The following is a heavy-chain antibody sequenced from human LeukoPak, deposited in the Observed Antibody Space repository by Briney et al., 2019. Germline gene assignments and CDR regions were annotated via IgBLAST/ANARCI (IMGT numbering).Heavy chain of an antibody. CDR1: GGSISSYY. CDR3: AKIRERTGTTFDS. CDR2: IYTSGST. V-gene: IGHV4-4*07. J-gene: IGHJ4*02. Sequence: PSETLSLTCTVSGGSISSYYWSWIRQPAGKGLEWIGRIYTSGSTNYNPSLKSRVTISGDTSRNQVSLKLRSVTAADTAVYYCAKIRERTGTTFDSWGQGTLVTVSS. D-gene: IGHD1-1*01.